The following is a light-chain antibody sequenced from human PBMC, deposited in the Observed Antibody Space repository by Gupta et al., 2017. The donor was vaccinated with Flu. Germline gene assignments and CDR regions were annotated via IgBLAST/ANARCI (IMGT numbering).Light chain of an antibody. V-gene: IGKV1-5*03. CDR3: QQYINYFIT. J-gene: IGKJ5*01. CDR1: QSVSNW. Sequence: PATLSESVGDRVTITCRDSQSVSNWLAWYQVKPGKAPKLLIYKASSLEGGVPSRFSGSGSGTEFTLTISSLQPDDFATYYCQQYINYFITFGQGTRLEIK. CDR2: KAS.